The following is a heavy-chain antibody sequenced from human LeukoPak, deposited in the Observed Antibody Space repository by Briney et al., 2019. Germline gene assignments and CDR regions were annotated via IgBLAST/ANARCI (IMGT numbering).Heavy chain of an antibody. D-gene: IGHD3-22*01. CDR2: INAGNGNT. J-gene: IGHJ4*02. Sequence: GASVKVSCKASGYTFTNYAMHWVRQAPGQRLEWMGWINAGNGNTKYSQKFQGRVTITRDTSASTAYMELRNLRSEDTAVYYCARDYYDSSGSILFDYWGQGTLVTVSS. V-gene: IGHV1-3*01. CDR3: ARDYYDSSGSILFDY. CDR1: GYTFTNYA.